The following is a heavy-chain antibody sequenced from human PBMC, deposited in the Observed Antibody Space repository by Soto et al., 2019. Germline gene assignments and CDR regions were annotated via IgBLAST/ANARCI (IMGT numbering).Heavy chain of an antibody. CDR3: AKIRGYYDSASRWDACGF. CDR1: GFTFTRHA. Sequence: PRGSLRLSCAASGFTFTRHAMTWVRQAPGKGLEWVSGVSNFGDTTYYADSVKGRFTISRDNSKNTLYLEMNSLRAEDTALYYCAKIRGYYDSASRWDACGFWGQGTMVTVSS. J-gene: IGHJ3*01. D-gene: IGHD3-10*01. CDR2: VSNFGDTT. V-gene: IGHV3-23*01.